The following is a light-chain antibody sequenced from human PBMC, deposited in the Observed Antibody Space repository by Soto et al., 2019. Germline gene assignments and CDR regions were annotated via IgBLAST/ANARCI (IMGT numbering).Light chain of an antibody. Sequence: QSVLTQPPSASGTPGQRVTVSCSGSSSNIGGDNVNWYRQLPGTAPQLLIYSNNQRPSGVPDRFSGSKSGTSASLAIGGLQSEDEADYYCAAWDGSLNGWVFGGGTKLTVL. J-gene: IGLJ3*02. CDR1: SSNIGGDN. V-gene: IGLV1-44*01. CDR3: AAWDGSLNGWV. CDR2: SNN.